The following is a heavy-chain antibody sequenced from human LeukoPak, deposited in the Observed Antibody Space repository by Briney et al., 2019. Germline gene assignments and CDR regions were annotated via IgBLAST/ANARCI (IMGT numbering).Heavy chain of an antibody. Sequence: GGSLRLSCAVSGLTVSNNYMSWVRQAPGKGLEWVSVIYSGGSTFYADSVKGRFTISRDNSKNTLYLQMNSLRAEDTAVYYCARDRTGGWFDPWGQGTLVTVSS. V-gene: IGHV3-66*01. J-gene: IGHJ5*02. CDR3: ARDRTGGWFDP. D-gene: IGHD3-16*01. CDR1: GLTVSNNY. CDR2: IYSGGST.